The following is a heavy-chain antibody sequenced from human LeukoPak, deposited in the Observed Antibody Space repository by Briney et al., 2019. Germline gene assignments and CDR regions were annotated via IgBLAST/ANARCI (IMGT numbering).Heavy chain of an antibody. J-gene: IGHJ5*02. V-gene: IGHV4-34*01. CDR1: GGSFSGYY. Sequence: PSETLSLTCAVYGGSFSGYYWSWIRQPPGKGLEWIGEINHSGSTNYNPSLKSRVTISVDTSKNQFSLKLSSVTAADTAVHYCARGGAALKAWGQGTLVTVSS. CDR3: ARGGAALKA. CDR2: INHSGST. D-gene: IGHD6-25*01.